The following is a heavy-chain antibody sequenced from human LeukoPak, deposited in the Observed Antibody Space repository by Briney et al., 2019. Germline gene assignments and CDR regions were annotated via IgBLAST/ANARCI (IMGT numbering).Heavy chain of an antibody. V-gene: IGHV3-53*01. J-gene: IGHJ4*02. CDR3: ARAPAGYYDFWSGYYLDH. Sequence: PGGSLRLSCAVSGFTVSDKYMSWVRQAPGKGLEWVSLIHSDGSTYYADSVKGRFTVSRDNFRNTLFLQMNSLRAEDTAVYYCARAPAGYYDFWSGYYLDHWGQGTLVTVSS. CDR2: IHSDGST. CDR1: GFTVSDKY. D-gene: IGHD3-3*01.